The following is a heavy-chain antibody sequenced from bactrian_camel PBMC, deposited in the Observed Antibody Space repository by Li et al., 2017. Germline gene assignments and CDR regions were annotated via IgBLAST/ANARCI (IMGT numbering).Heavy chain of an antibody. V-gene: IGHV3S53*01. Sequence: HVQLVESGGGSVQAGGSLRLSCTGSGYTYSTLCMGWFRQAPGKEREGLAIVDSGGVTFYADSVKGRFTASRDDAKNTLYLRITGLKPEDTAMYYCAADDIRRRLIGGDCGWTDFGYWGQGTQVTVS. CDR2: VDSGGVT. CDR3: AADDIRRRLIGGDCGWTDFGY. CDR1: GYTYSTLC. D-gene: IGHD1*01. J-gene: IGHJ6*01.